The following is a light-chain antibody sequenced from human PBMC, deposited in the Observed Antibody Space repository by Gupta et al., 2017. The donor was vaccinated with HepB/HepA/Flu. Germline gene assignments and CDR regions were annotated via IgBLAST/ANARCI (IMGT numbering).Light chain of an antibody. CDR1: SSDFGGFNY. CDR3: SSYTTSSTLV. J-gene: IGLJ2*01. Sequence: QSALTQPASVSGSPGQSITISCTGTSSDFGGFNYVSWYQQHPGKAPKLMIYGVTNRPSGVSDRFSGSKSDNAASLIISGLQAEDEGDYYCSSYTTSSTLVFGGGTKLTVL. CDR2: GVT. V-gene: IGLV2-14*03.